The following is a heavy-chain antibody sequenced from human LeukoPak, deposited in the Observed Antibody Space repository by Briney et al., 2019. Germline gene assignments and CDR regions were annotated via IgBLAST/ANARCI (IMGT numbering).Heavy chain of an antibody. CDR2: IHFSGST. Sequence: SESLSLTCTVADASISGYYWSWIRQPPGKGLEWIGSIHFSGSTNYNPSLRSRVTISVDTSKNQLSLKLSSVTAADTAVYYCARDLGGIYFDYWGQGTLVTVSS. CDR1: DASISGYY. J-gene: IGHJ4*02. CDR3: ARDLGGIYFDY. D-gene: IGHD1-26*01. V-gene: IGHV4-59*01.